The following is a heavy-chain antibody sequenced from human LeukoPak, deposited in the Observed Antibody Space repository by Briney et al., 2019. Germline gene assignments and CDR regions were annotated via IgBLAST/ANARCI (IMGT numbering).Heavy chain of an antibody. V-gene: IGHV3-74*01. Sequence: PGGSLRLSCAASGFIFSSYWMHWVRQAPGKGLVWVSRVNTDGSSTNYADSVKGRFTISRDNAKNTVYLQMNSLRAEDTAVYYCARERGAAYFDYWGQGTLVTVSS. D-gene: IGHD1-26*01. CDR3: ARERGAAYFDY. CDR1: GFIFSSYW. J-gene: IGHJ4*02. CDR2: VNTDGSST.